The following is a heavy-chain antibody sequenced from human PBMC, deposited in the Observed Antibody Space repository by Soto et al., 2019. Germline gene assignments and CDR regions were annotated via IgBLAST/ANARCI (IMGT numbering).Heavy chain of an antibody. Sequence: EMHLVESGGGLVQPGRSLTISSAASGFTFEDYAMHWVRQAPGKGLEWVSGISWNSGKVIYADSVKGRFTISRDNAKNSLFLQMNSLRPEDTALYYCAKMVTWDSSGYYQGGFDCWGQGTLVTVSS. CDR1: GFTFEDYA. J-gene: IGHJ4*02. CDR2: ISWNSGKV. V-gene: IGHV3-9*01. CDR3: AKMVTWDSSGYYQGGFDC. D-gene: IGHD3-22*01.